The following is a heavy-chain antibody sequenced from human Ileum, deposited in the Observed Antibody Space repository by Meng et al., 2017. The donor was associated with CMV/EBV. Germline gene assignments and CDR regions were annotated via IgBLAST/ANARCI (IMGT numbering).Heavy chain of an antibody. CDR3: ARGGGAADY. V-gene: IGHV1-2*02. CDR2: INPNTGTT. D-gene: IGHD1-26*01. CDR1: GYTFTGYY. Sequence: QVPLVPSGAEVKKPWASVKVSCKASGYTFTGYYLHWVRQAPGQGLEWMAWINPNTGTTDYAQKFRGRVTMTRDTSISTAYMELSSLKSDDTAVYYCARGGGAADYWGQGTLVTVSS. J-gene: IGHJ4*02.